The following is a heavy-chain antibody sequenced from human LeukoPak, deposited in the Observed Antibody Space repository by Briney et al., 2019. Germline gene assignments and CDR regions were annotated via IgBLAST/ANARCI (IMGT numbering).Heavy chain of an antibody. CDR2: IYYSGST. Sequence: PSETLSLTCTVSGGSISSSSYYWGWIRQPPGKGLEWIGCIYYSGSTYYNPSLKSRVTISVDTSKNQFSLKLSSVTAADTAVYYCASLFYAYGDYGDPGHFDYWGQGTLVTVSS. D-gene: IGHD4-17*01. CDR3: ASLFYAYGDYGDPGHFDY. CDR1: GGSISSSSYY. V-gene: IGHV4-39*01. J-gene: IGHJ4*02.